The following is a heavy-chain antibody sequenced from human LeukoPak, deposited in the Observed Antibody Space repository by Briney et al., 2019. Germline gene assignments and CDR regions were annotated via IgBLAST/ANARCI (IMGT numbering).Heavy chain of an antibody. Sequence: SETLSLTCAVYGGSFTGYSWNWIRRPPGKGLEWIGEITHSGSTNYNPSLKSRVTISIDTSKNQFSLRLNSVTATDTAVYYCARLNKPGWFDPWGQGTLVTVSS. V-gene: IGHV4-34*01. J-gene: IGHJ5*02. D-gene: IGHD1-14*01. CDR3: ARLNKPGWFDP. CDR1: GGSFTGYS. CDR2: ITHSGST.